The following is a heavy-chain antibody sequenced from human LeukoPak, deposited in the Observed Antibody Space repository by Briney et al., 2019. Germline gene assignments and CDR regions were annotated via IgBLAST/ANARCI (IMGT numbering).Heavy chain of an antibody. CDR3: AKDLRMARGVIPFDY. J-gene: IGHJ4*02. CDR1: GFTFSSYA. V-gene: IGHV3-23*01. D-gene: IGHD3-10*01. CDR2: ISGSGGST. Sequence: GGSLRLSCAASGFTFSSYAMSWVRQAPGKGLEWVSAISGSGGSTYYADSVKGRFTISRDNSKNTLYLQMNSLRAEDTAVYYCAKDLRMARGVIPFDYWGQGTLVTVSS.